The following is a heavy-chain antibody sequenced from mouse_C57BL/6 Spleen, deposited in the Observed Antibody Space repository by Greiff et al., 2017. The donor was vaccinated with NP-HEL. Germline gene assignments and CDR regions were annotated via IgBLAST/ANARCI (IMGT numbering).Heavy chain of an antibody. D-gene: IGHD2-4*01. Sequence: VKLQESGAELVKPGASVKLSCKASGYTFTSYWMHWVKQRPGQGLEWIGMIHPNSGSTNYNEKFKSKATLTVDKSSSTAYMQLSSLTSEDSAVYYCARRGRGYDYPFAYWGQGTLVTVSA. CDR3: ARRGRGYDYPFAY. CDR1: GYTFTSYW. V-gene: IGHV1-64*01. CDR2: IHPNSGST. J-gene: IGHJ3*01.